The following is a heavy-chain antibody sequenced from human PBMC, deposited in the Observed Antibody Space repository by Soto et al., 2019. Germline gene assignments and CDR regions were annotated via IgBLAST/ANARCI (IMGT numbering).Heavy chain of an antibody. V-gene: IGHV3-30-3*01. CDR3: AREPSSSWYYFDS. CDR2: ISYDGHNK. J-gene: IGHJ4*02. CDR1: GFTLTNHA. Sequence: GGSLRLSCAASGFTLTNHAMHWVRQAPGKGLEWVALISYDGHNKYYADSVKGRFTISRDISNNTLFVQMSTLRPEDTAVYYCAREPSSSWYYFDSWGQGTLVTVSS. D-gene: IGHD6-13*01.